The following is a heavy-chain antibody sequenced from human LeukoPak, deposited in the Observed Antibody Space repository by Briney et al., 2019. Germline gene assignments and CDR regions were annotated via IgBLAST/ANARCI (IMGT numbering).Heavy chain of an antibody. CDR2: IKQDGREK. D-gene: IGHD3-9*01. J-gene: IGHJ4*02. CDR3: ARVEDYDILTGFDY. V-gene: IGHV3-7*01. CDR1: GFTFSSYW. Sequence: GGSLRLSCAASGFTFSSYWMSWVRQAPGKGLEWVANIKQDGREKYSVDSVKGRFTISRDNAKNSPYLQMNSLRAEDTAVYYCARVEDYDILTGFDYWGQGTLVTVSS.